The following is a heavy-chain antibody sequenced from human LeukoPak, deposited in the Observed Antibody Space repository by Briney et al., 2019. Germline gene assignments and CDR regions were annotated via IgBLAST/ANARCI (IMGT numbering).Heavy chain of an antibody. D-gene: IGHD6-13*01. Sequence: ASVTVSCEASGYTFTSYYMHWVRQAPGQGLEWMGIINPSGGSTSYAQKFQGRVTMTRDTSTSTVYMELSSLRSEDTAVYYCARDRGQQLAYYYMDVWGKGTTVTVSS. V-gene: IGHV1-46*01. J-gene: IGHJ6*03. CDR2: INPSGGST. CDR3: ARDRGQQLAYYYMDV. CDR1: GYTFTSYY.